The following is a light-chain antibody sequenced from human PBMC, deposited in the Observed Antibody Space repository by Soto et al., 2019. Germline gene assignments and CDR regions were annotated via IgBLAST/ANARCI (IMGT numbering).Light chain of an antibody. CDR1: QSLLHSNGYDY. J-gene: IGKJ4*01. Sequence: DIVMTQSPLSLPVTPGEPASISCRSSQSLLHSNGYDYLDWYLQKPGQSPQLLIYLGSNRASGVPVRFSGSGSGTDFTLKISRVEAEDVGVYYCMQALQTPGTFGGGTKVDIK. CDR2: LGS. CDR3: MQALQTPGT. V-gene: IGKV2-28*01.